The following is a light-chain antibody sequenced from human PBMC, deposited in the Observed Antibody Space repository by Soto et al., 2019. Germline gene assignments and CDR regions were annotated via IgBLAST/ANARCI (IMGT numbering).Light chain of an antibody. CDR3: QQRSNLPLLT. V-gene: IGKV3-11*01. Sequence: EIVLTQSPATLSLSPGERATLSCRASQSVSSNLAWYQQKPGQAPRLLIYDASNRATGIPARFSGSGSGTDCILTISSLQPEDFAVYYCQQRSNLPLLTFGGGTKVEIK. J-gene: IGKJ4*01. CDR2: DAS. CDR1: QSVSSN.